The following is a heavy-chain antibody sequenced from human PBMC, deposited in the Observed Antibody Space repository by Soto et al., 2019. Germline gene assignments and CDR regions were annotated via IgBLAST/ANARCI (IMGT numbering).Heavy chain of an antibody. CDR1: GFSFTGYY. V-gene: IGHV1-2*02. CDR2: INAHSGGT. CDR3: AKDLTRQLAYWLDP. J-gene: IGHJ5*02. D-gene: IGHD6-6*01. Sequence: ASVKVSCKASGFSFTGYYIHWLRQAPGQGLEWMGWINAHSGGTEYAQKFQGRVTLTRDTSIATAYLTLTSLTSDDTALYYCAKDLTRQLAYWLDPWGQGSQVTVSS.